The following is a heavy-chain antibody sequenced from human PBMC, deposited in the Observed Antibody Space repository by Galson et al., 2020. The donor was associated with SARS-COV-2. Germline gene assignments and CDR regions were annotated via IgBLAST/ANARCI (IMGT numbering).Heavy chain of an antibody. CDR1: GFTFSSYG. Sequence: GGSLRLSCAASGFTFSSYGMHWVRQAPGKGQEWVAFIRYDGSNKYYADSVKGRFTISRDNSKNTLYLQMNSLRAEDTAVYYCAKDRGNYFDYWGQGTLVTVSS. CDR2: IRYDGSNK. J-gene: IGHJ4*02. V-gene: IGHV3-30*02. D-gene: IGHD3-10*01. CDR3: AKDRGNYFDY.